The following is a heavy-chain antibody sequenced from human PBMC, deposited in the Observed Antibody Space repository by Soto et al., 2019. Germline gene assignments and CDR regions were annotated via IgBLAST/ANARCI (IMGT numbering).Heavy chain of an antibody. CDR2: ITWDGGST. Sequence: GGSLRLSCAGSGFTFDDHTLHWVRQIPGKGLEWVSLITWDGGSTFYADSVKGRFTISRDNNKDFVYLQMNSLRTDDTAVYYCAKEKDRVFDYWGQGTPVTVPQ. CDR1: GFTFDDHT. V-gene: IGHV3-43*01. CDR3: AKEKDRVFDY. J-gene: IGHJ4*02.